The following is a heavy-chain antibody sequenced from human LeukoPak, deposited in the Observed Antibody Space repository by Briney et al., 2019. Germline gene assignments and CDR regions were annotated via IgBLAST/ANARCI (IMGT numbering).Heavy chain of an antibody. CDR3: ASIGPTTLVATIKNY. J-gene: IGHJ4*02. CDR2: INWNGGSR. CDR1: GFTFDDYG. V-gene: IGHV3-20*04. Sequence: GGSLRLSCAASGFTFDDYGMSWVRQAPGKGLEWVSGINWNGGSRVYADSVKGRFTTSRDNAKNSLYLQMNSLRAEDTALYYCASIGPTTLVATIKNYWGQGTLVTVSS. D-gene: IGHD5-12*01.